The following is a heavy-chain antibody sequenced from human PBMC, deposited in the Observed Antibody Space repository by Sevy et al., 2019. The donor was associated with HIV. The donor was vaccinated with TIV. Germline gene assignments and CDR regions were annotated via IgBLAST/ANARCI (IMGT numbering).Heavy chain of an antibody. CDR3: AKVGDSSGYYHPFDY. CDR1: GFTFSSYG. D-gene: IGHD3-22*01. V-gene: IGHV3-30*18. CDR2: ISYDGSNK. Sequence: VGSLRLSCAASGFTFSSYGMHWVRQAPGKGLEWVAVISYDGSNKYYADSVKGRFTISRDNSKNTLYLQMNSLRAEDTAVYYCAKVGDSSGYYHPFDYWGQGTLVTVSS. J-gene: IGHJ4*02.